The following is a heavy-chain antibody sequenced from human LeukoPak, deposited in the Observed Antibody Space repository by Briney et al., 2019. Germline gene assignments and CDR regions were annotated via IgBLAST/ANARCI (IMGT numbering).Heavy chain of an antibody. D-gene: IGHD5-12*01. CDR2: INHCGST. V-gene: IGHV4-34*01. J-gene: IGHJ4*02. CDR1: GGSFSGYY. CDR3: ARGHTKWLRSAYDY. Sequence: SETLSLTCAVYGGSFSGYYWSWIRQPPGKGLEWIGEINHCGSTNYNPSLKSRVTISVDTSKNQFSLKLSSVTAADTAVYYCARGHTKWLRSAYDYWGQGTLVTVSS.